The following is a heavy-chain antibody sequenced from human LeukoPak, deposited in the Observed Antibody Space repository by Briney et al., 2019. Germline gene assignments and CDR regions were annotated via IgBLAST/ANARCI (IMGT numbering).Heavy chain of an antibody. CDR1: GFTFSSYV. D-gene: IGHD5-18*01. CDR3: AKDTASSWWYFDL. V-gene: IGHV3-23*01. Sequence: GGSLRLSCAASGFTFSSYVMSWVRQAPGKGLEWVSAIGGSGGSTYYADSVKGRFTIPRDNSKNTLYLQMNSLRAEDTAVYYCAKDTASSWWYFDLWGRGTLVTVSS. J-gene: IGHJ2*01. CDR2: IGGSGGST.